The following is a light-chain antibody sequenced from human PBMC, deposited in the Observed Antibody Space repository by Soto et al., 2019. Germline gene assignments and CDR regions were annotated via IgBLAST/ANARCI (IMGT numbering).Light chain of an antibody. CDR3: QQYGNSRWT. Sequence: EIVLTQSPGTLSLSPGERATLSCRASQSVSNSYLAWYQQKPGQAPRLLIYGASSRATGIPDRFSGSGSGTDFTLTISRREAEDFAVYCCQQYGNSRWTFGQGTKVEI. V-gene: IGKV3-20*01. J-gene: IGKJ1*01. CDR1: QSVSNSY. CDR2: GAS.